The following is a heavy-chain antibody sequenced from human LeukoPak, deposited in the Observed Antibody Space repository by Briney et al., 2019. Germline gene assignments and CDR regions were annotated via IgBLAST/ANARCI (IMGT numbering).Heavy chain of an antibody. V-gene: IGHV4-34*01. Sequence: PSETLSLTCAAYGVSFSGYYWSWIRQPPGKGLEWIGEINHSGSTNYNPSLKSRVTISVDTSKNQFSLKLSSVTAADTAVYYCVVYGNSSGWYGVDYWGQGTLVTVSS. CDR3: VVYGNSSGWYGVDY. D-gene: IGHD6-19*01. CDR1: GVSFSGYY. CDR2: INHSGST. J-gene: IGHJ4*02.